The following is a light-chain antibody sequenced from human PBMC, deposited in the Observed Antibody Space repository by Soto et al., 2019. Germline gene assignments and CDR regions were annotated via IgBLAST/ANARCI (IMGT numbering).Light chain of an antibody. CDR3: LQDHNYPLT. Sequence: AIQMAQSPSSLSAFVGDRVTITCRASQGIGNDVGWYQQKPGKAPKLLIYAATTLQSGVPSRLSGTRSGTDFNLTISSLQHEDFATYVCLQDHNYPLTFGGGTRVAIK. CDR1: QGIGND. V-gene: IGKV1-6*02. J-gene: IGKJ4*01. CDR2: AAT.